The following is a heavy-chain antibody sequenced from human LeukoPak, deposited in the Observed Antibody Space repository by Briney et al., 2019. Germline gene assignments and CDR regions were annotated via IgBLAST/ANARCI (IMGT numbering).Heavy chain of an antibody. Sequence: SETLSLTCTVSGGSISSYYWSWIRQPPGTGLEWVGYIYYTGSTNYNPSLESRVTISLDTSKNEFSLKLTSVTAADTAVYYCARGMGGTNWSFDYWGQGTLVTVSS. D-gene: IGHD7-27*01. CDR2: IYYTGST. V-gene: IGHV4-59*01. J-gene: IGHJ4*02. CDR3: ARGMGGTNWSFDY. CDR1: GGSISSYY.